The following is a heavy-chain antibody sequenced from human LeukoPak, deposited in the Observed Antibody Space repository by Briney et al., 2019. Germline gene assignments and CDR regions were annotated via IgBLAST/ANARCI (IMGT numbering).Heavy chain of an antibody. CDR1: GFTFSSYW. D-gene: IGHD3-3*01. J-gene: IGHJ6*03. CDR2: INTDGSST. CDR3: GHAGNKYDFWSGYIYDYYYYMDV. Sequence: GRSLRLSCAASGFTFSSYWMHWVRQAPGKGLVWVSRINTDGSSTSYADSVKGRFTISRDNAKNTLYLQMNSLRAEDTAVYYCGHAGNKYDFWSGYIYDYYYYMDVWAKGPRSPSP. V-gene: IGHV3-74*01.